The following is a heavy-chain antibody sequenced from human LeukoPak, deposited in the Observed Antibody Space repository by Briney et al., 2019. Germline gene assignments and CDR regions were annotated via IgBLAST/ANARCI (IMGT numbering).Heavy chain of an antibody. CDR1: GGTFNSYA. CDR2: IIPIFLTA. D-gene: IGHD5-12*01. Sequence: SVKVSCKASGGTFNSYAISWVRQAPGQGLERMAGIIPIFLTAHYAQNFQGRVTITTDESTSTAYMELSSLRSEDTAVYYCAREDSGYGHDYWGQGTLVTVSS. V-gene: IGHV1-69*05. J-gene: IGHJ4*02. CDR3: AREDSGYGHDY.